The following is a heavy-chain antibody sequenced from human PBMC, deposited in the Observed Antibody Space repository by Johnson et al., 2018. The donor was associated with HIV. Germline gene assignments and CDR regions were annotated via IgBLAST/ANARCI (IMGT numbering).Heavy chain of an antibody. CDR1: GFTISSYA. V-gene: IGHV3-64*01. CDR2: ISSNGYST. Sequence: VQLVESGGGLAQPGGSLRLSCAASGFTISSYAMHWVRQAPGKGLEYVSAISSNGYSTYYANSVKGRFTISRDNSKSTLYLQMDSLTVEDMAVYYCAIPYFYDSGDYQWGQGTMVTVSS. CDR3: AIPYFYDSGDYQ. J-gene: IGHJ3*01. D-gene: IGHD3-22*01.